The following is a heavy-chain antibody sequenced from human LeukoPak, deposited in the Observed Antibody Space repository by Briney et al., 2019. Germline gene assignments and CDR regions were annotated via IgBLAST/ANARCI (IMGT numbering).Heavy chain of an antibody. V-gene: IGHV4-4*02. J-gene: IGHJ4*02. CDR3: ARVKGGKHLYYYDSSGYYGEYYFDY. Sequence: PSETLSLTCAVSGGSISSSNWWSWVRQPPGKGLEWIGEIYHSGSTNYNPSLKSRVTISVDKSKNQFSLKLSSVTAADTAVYYCARVKGGKHLYYYDSSGYYGEYYFDYWGQGTLVTVSS. CDR1: GGSISSSNW. D-gene: IGHD3-22*01. CDR2: IYHSGST.